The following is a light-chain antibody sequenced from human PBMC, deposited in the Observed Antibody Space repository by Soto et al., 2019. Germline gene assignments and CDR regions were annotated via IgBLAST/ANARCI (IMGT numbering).Light chain of an antibody. CDR3: CSYAGSHTLGVV. V-gene: IGLV2-23*01. CDR1: GSDV. CDR2: EGN. J-gene: IGLJ2*01. Sequence: QSALTQPASVSGSPGQSITISCTGTGSDVSWYQQQPGKAPKLIIYEGNKRPSGISNRFSGSESGNTASLTVSGLQAEDEADYYCCSYAGSHTLGVVFGGGTKLTVL.